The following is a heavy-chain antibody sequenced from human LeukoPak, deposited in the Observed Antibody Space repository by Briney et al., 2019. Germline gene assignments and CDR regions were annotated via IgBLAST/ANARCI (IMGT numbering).Heavy chain of an antibody. CDR1: GGSISSSSYY. V-gene: IGHV4-39*01. CDR2: MSYTGTT. D-gene: IGHD5-18*01. Sequence: SSETLSLTCTVSGGSISSSSYYWGLIRQPPGKGLEWIASMSYTGTTCYNPSLKSRVTISVHTSKNQFSLNLSSVTAADTAVYFCARSGYSFLVDSWGQGTLVTVSS. J-gene: IGHJ4*02. CDR3: ARSGYSFLVDS.